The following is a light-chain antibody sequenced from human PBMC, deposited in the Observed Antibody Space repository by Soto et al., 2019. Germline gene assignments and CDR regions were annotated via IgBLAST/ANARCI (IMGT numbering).Light chain of an antibody. CDR3: QSTDGNSMV. J-gene: IGLJ2*01. CDR2: EDD. V-gene: IGLV6-57*02. Sequence: NFMLTQPHSVSESPGKTVTISCTGTSGSIASGYVQWYQQRPDSAPTTLIYEDDQRPAGVPDRFSGSIDTSSNSASLIISGLRTEDEADYYCQSTDGNSMVFGGGTKLTVL. CDR1: SGSIASGY.